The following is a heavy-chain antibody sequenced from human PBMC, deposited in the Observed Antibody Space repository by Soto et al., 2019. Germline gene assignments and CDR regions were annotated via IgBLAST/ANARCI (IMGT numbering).Heavy chain of an antibody. J-gene: IGHJ1*01. CDR2: INAGNGNT. D-gene: IGHD2-2*01. CDR3: ARVPSDPRRYQLLFQH. V-gene: IGHV1-3*01. Sequence: QVQLVQSGAEVKKPGASVKVSCKASGYTFTSYAMHWVRQAPGQRLEWMGWINAGNGNTKYSQKFQGRVTITRDTSASTAYMELSSLRSEDTAVYYCARVPSDPRRYQLLFQHWGQGTLVTVSS. CDR1: GYTFTSYA.